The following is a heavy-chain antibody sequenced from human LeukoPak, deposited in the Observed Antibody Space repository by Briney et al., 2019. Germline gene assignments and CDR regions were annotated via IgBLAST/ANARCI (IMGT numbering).Heavy chain of an antibody. D-gene: IGHD2-15*01. CDR2: IDWDDDK. V-gene: IGHV2-70*11. J-gene: IGHJ4*02. CDR1: GFSLSTNGMC. Sequence: SGPALVKPTQTLTLTCTFSGFSLSTNGMCVSWIRQPPGKALEWLARIDWDDDKYYSASLKTRLTISRDTSKNQVVLTMTNMDPVDTARYCCARRYCSGGSCYSEYDYFDYWGQGTLVTVSS. CDR3: ARRYCSGGSCYSEYDYFDY.